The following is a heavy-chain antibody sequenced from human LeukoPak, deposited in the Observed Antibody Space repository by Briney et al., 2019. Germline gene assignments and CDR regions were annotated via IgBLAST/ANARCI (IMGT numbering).Heavy chain of an antibody. CDR2: IYHSGST. Sequence: SETLSLTCTVSGYSISSGYYWGWIRQPPGKGLEWIGSIYHSGSTYYNPSLKSRVTISVDTSKNQFSLKLSSVTAADTAVYYCASGIVATTPGYWGQGTLVTVSS. V-gene: IGHV4-38-2*02. CDR1: GYSISSGYY. J-gene: IGHJ4*02. CDR3: ASGIVATTPGY. D-gene: IGHD5-12*01.